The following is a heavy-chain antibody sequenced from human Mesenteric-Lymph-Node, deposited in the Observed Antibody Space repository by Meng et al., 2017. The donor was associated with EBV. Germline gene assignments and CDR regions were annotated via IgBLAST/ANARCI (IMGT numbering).Heavy chain of an antibody. J-gene: IGHJ4*02. CDR1: GYTFTNDY. D-gene: IGHD2-2*01. CDR3: ARGGDLVVVSPMEDY. Sequence: GRVARWGAEGQTPGASVKASCKAFGYTFTNDYMNWVRQAPGQRLEWVGRINPISGGTNLAQKFQGRVTMTRDTSISTVYLELSRLRSDDTAVYFCARGGDLVVVSPMEDYWGQGTLVTVSS. V-gene: IGHV1-2*06. CDR2: INPISGGT.